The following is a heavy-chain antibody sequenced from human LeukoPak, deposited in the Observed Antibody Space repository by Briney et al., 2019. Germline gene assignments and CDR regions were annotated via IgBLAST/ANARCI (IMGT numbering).Heavy chain of an antibody. CDR3: ASRQVVVNAFDI. Sequence: PSEILSLTCAVSGVSICSGCYSWSWIRQPPGRGLKLIGYIYHSGSTYYNPSLKSRVTISVDRSKNQFSLKLSSVTAADTAVYYCASRQVVVNAFDIWGQGTMVTVSS. D-gene: IGHD3-22*01. CDR1: GVSICSGCYS. J-gene: IGHJ3*02. CDR2: IYHSGST. V-gene: IGHV4-30-2*01.